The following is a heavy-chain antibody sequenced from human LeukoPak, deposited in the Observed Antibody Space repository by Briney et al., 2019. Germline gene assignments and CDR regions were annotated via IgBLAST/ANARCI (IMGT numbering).Heavy chain of an antibody. Sequence: GGSLRLSCAASGFTVSSNYMSWVRQAPGKGLEWVSVIYSGGSTYYADSVKGRFTISRHNSKNTLYLQMNSLRAEDTAVYYCAVEGGGNIVATITDYWGQGTLVTVSS. CDR2: IYSGGST. CDR1: GFTVSSNY. J-gene: IGHJ4*02. D-gene: IGHD5-12*01. V-gene: IGHV3-53*04. CDR3: AVEGGGNIVATITDY.